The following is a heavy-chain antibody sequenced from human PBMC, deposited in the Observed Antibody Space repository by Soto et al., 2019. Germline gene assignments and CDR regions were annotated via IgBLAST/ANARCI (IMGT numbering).Heavy chain of an antibody. D-gene: IGHD3-10*01. J-gene: IGHJ4*01. CDR1: GFTFNRYS. V-gene: IGHV3-21*01. CDR2: ISSSRNFT. Sequence: EVQLVESGGGLVKPGGSLRLSCAASGFTFNRYSMNWVRQAPGKGLEWVSSISSSRNFTYYADSVKGRFTISRDNAKNPLVLQKNSLRAQGTAVYYRAKSSGGDSDPRDWGQGT. CDR3: AKSSGGDSDPRD.